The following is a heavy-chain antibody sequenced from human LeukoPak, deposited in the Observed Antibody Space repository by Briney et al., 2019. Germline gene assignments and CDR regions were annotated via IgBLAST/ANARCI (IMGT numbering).Heavy chain of an antibody. CDR3: AHSIVATISDWFDP. V-gene: IGHV2-5*02. Sequence: SGPTQMKPTQTLMLTYNFSGVSLSTSAVGVGWIRQPPEKALEWLALIYCDDDKRYSPPLKSRLTITKDTSKNQVVLTMTNMDPVDTATYYCAHSIVATISDWFDPWGQGTLVIVSS. CDR2: IYCDDDK. D-gene: IGHD5-12*01. J-gene: IGHJ5*02. CDR1: GVSLSTSAVG.